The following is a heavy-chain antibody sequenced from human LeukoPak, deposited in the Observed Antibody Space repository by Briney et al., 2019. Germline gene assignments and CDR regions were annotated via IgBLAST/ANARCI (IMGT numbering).Heavy chain of an antibody. CDR2: INPDSGGT. V-gene: IGHV1-2*02. J-gene: IGHJ4*02. CDR3: ARGDYYDSRGFRW. Sequence: ASVKVSRKASGYTFTDYYMHWVRQAPGQGLEWIGWINPDSGGTNYAQKFQGRVTMTRNTSISTAWMELSRLRSDDTAVYYCARGDYYDSRGFRWWGQGTLVTVSS. D-gene: IGHD3-22*01. CDR1: GYTFTDYY.